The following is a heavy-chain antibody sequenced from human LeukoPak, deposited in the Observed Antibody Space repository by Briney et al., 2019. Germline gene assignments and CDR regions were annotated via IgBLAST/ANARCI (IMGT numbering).Heavy chain of an antibody. CDR3: ARDLFVVVVAATGNAFDI. CDR1: GYTFTSYY. J-gene: IGHJ3*02. V-gene: IGHV1-2*02. D-gene: IGHD2-15*01. CDR2: INPNSGGT. Sequence: ASVKVSCKASGYTFTSYYMHWVRQAPGQGLEWMGWINPNSGGTNYAQKSQGRVTMTRDTSISTAYMELSRLRSDDTAVYYCARDLFVVVVAATGNAFDIWGQGTMVTVSS.